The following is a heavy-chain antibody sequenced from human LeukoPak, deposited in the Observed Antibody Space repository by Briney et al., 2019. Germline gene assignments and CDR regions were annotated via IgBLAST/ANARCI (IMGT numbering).Heavy chain of an antibody. CDR1: GFTFSSYA. V-gene: IGHV3-30*04. CDR2: ISYDGSNK. D-gene: IGHD6-6*01. CDR3: AKSGIAARRAGYYFDY. Sequence: GGSLRLSCAASGFTFSSYAMHWVRQAPGKGLEWVAVISYDGSNKYYADSVKGRFTISRDNSKNTLYLQMNSLRAEDTAVYYCAKSGIAARRAGYYFDYWGQGTLVTVSS. J-gene: IGHJ4*02.